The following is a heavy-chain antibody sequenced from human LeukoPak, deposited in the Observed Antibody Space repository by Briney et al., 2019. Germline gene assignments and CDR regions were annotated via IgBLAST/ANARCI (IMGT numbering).Heavy chain of an antibody. CDR1: GFTFSNYG. CDR2: IRYDGSNK. CDR3: ARGTASSGYYLDY. D-gene: IGHD3-22*01. J-gene: IGHJ4*02. V-gene: IGHV3-30*02. Sequence: PPGGSLRLSCAASGFTFSNYGMHWVRQAPGKGLEWVAFIRYDGSNKYYADSVKGRFTISRDNAKNSLYLQMNSLRAEDTAVYYCARGTASSGYYLDYWGQGTLVTVSS.